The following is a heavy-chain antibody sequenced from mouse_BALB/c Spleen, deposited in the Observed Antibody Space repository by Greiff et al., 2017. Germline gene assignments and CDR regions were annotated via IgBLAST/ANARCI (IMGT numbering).Heavy chain of an antibody. CDR1: GFNIKDYY. CDR2: IDPENGDT. Sequence: EVQLKQSGAELVRSGASVKLSCTASGFNIKDYYMHWVKQRPEQGLEWIGWIDPENGDTEYAPKFQGKATMTADTSSNTAYLQLSSLTSEDTAVYYCNANYYGSSFDAMDYWGQGTSVTVSS. V-gene: IGHV14-4*02. CDR3: NANYYGSSFDAMDY. J-gene: IGHJ4*01. D-gene: IGHD1-1*01.